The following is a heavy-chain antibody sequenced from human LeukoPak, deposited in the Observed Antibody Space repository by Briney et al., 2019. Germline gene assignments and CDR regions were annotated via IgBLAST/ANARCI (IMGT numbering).Heavy chain of an antibody. Sequence: PGGSLRLSCAASGFTFSSYSMNWVRQAPGKGLEWVSSISSSSSYIYYADSVKGRFTTSRDNAKNSLYLQMNSLRAEDTAVYYCARANDILTGYYKYAAFDIWGQGTMVTVSS. CDR2: ISSSSSYI. CDR3: ARANDILTGYYKYAAFDI. CDR1: GFTFSSYS. J-gene: IGHJ3*02. V-gene: IGHV3-21*01. D-gene: IGHD3-9*01.